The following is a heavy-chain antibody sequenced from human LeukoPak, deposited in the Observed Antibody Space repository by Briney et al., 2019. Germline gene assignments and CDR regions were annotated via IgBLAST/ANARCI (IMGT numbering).Heavy chain of an antibody. V-gene: IGHV1-69*04. CDR1: GGIFSSYA. CDR2: IITILVIA. Sequence: SLKVSCKASGGIFSSYAISWVRQAPGQGLEWMGRIITILVIANYAQKFQGRVTITADKSTSTAYMDLSSLRSEDTAVYYCARDLPPYYFDYWGQGTLVTVSS. J-gene: IGHJ4*02. CDR3: ARDLPPYYFDY.